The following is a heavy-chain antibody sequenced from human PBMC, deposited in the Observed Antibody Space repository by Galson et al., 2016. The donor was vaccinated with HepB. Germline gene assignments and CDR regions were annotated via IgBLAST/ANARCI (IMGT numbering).Heavy chain of an antibody. J-gene: IGHJ4*02. V-gene: IGHV3-21*01. CDR2: ISSGSAYE. CDR3: ARGGGYSSGWYSF. CDR1: GFTFSTNS. Sequence: LRLSCAASGFTFSTNSMNWVRQAPGKGLEWVSSISSGSAYEYYADSVKGRFTISRDNAKNSLYLQMNSLRVEDTAVYYCARGGGYSSGWYSFWGRGTLVTVSS. D-gene: IGHD6-13*01.